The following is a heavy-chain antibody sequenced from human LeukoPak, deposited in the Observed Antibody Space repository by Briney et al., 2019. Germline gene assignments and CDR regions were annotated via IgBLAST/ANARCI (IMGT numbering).Heavy chain of an antibody. J-gene: IGHJ6*02. Sequence: PGGSLRLSCAASGFTFGDYYMNWIRQAPGKGLEWVSYIDSRGSSIHYTDSVKGRFTISRDNAKNSLYLQMNSLRADDTAVYYCAREIVVVPDYYYYGLDVWGQGTTVTVSS. CDR2: IDSRGSSI. V-gene: IGHV3-11*01. CDR1: GFTFGDYY. CDR3: AREIVVVPDYYYYGLDV. D-gene: IGHD2-2*01.